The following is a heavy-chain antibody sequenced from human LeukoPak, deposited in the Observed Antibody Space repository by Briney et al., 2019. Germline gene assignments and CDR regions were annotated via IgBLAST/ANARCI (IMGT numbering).Heavy chain of an antibody. CDR1: GFTFSTYW. J-gene: IGHJ4*02. V-gene: IGHV3-7*01. CDR3: ARDSNDYGDYAFDY. D-gene: IGHD4-17*01. CDR2: IKQDGSEK. Sequence: GGSLRVSCAASGFTFSTYWMSWVRQAPGKGLEWVANIKQDGSEKYYVDSVKGRFTISRDNTKNSLSLQMNSLRAEDTAVYYCARDSNDYGDYAFDYWGQGTLVTVSS.